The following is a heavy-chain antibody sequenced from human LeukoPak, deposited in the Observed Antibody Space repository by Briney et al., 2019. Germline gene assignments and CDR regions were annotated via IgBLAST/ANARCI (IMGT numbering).Heavy chain of an antibody. J-gene: IGHJ4*02. V-gene: IGHV5-51*01. D-gene: IGHD2/OR15-2a*01. CDR2: IYPGDSDT. CDR3: ARQDALGPNIGDYVDY. Sequence: GESLKISCKGSGYSFTSYWIGWVRQMPGKGLEWMGIIYPGDSDTRYSPSFQGQVTISADKSISTAYLQWSSLKASDTAMYYCARQDALGPNIGDYVDYWGQGTLVTVSS. CDR1: GYSFTSYW.